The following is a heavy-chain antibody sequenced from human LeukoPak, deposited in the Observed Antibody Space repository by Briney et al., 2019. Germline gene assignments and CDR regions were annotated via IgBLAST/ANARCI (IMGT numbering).Heavy chain of an antibody. J-gene: IGHJ4*02. CDR3: ARETSSDSFDY. Sequence: ASVKVSCKASGYAFTGYYMHWVRQAPGQGLEWMGWINPNSGGTNYAQKFQGWVTMTRDTSISTAYMELSRLRSDDTAVYYCARETSSDSFDYWGQGTLVTVSS. CDR1: GYAFTGYY. V-gene: IGHV1-2*04. CDR2: INPNSGGT. D-gene: IGHD3-22*01.